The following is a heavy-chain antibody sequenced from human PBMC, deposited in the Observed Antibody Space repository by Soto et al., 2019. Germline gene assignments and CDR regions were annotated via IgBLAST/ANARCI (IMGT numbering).Heavy chain of an antibody. CDR2: TYYRSKWYN. V-gene: IGHV6-1*01. CDR1: GDSVSSNSAA. CDR3: AGLQEGALAY. Sequence: SQTLSLTCAISGDSVSSNSAAWNWIRQSPSRGLEWLGRTYYRSKWYNEYAVSVKSRITIKPATSKNQFSLQLNSVIPEDTAVYYCAGLQEGALAYWGQGTLVTVSS. D-gene: IGHD1-26*01. J-gene: IGHJ4*02.